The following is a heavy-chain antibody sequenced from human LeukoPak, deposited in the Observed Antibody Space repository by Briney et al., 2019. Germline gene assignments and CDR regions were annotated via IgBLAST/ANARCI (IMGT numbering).Heavy chain of an antibody. CDR2: ISYDGSNK. Sequence: GGSLRLSCAASGFIFNNYGMHWVRQAPGKGLEWVAVISYDGSNKYYADSVKGRFTISRDNSKNTLYLQMNSLRAEDTAVYYCAKGVWYWERHVIDYWGQGTLVTVSS. J-gene: IGHJ4*02. D-gene: IGHD1-26*01. CDR1: GFIFNNYG. CDR3: AKGVWYWERHVIDY. V-gene: IGHV3-30*18.